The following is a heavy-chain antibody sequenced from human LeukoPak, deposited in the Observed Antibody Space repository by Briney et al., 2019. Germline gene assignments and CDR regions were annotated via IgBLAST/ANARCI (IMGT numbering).Heavy chain of an antibody. CDR2: IIPIFGTT. D-gene: IGHD1-26*01. J-gene: IGHJ4*02. CDR3: ARGRELGPFDY. Sequence: SVKISCKASGGTFSSSTLTWVRHTPGHGLECMGRIIPIFGTTDFAQKFQRRVTITADRSTNTAYMELSSLTSADTAVYYCARGRELGPFDYWGQGTLVTVSS. V-gene: IGHV1-69*08. CDR1: GGTFSSST.